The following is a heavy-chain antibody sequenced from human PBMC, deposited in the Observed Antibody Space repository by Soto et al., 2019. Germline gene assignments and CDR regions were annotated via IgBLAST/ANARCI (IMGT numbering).Heavy chain of an antibody. CDR3: ARENGDYHFDY. Sequence: SETLSLTCSVSGASVSGGSHYWNWIRQPPKKGLEWVGYIHGSGSTNYNPSLRGRASISVDTSQNQISLQLSPVTAADTAVYYCARENGDYHFDYWGQGTLVTVSS. CDR1: GASVSGGSHY. J-gene: IGHJ4*02. CDR2: IHGSGST. V-gene: IGHV4-61*01. D-gene: IGHD4-17*01.